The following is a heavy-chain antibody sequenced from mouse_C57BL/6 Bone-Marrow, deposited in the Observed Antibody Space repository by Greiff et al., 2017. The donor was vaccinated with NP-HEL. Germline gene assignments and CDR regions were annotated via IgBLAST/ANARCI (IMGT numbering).Heavy chain of an antibody. CDR3: ARGGSSNYAMDY. D-gene: IGHD1-1*01. V-gene: IGHV3-3*01. Sequence: EVQLQQSGPSLVRPSQTLSLTCTVTGFSINSDCYWIWIRQFPGNKLEYIGYTFYSGITYYNPSLESRTYITRDTSKNQFSLKLSSVTTEDTATYYCARGGSSNYAMDYWGQGTSVTVSS. CDR1: GFSINSDCY. J-gene: IGHJ4*01. CDR2: TFYSGIT.